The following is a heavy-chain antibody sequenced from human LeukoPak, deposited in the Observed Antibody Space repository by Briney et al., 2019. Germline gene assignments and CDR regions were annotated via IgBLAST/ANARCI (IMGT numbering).Heavy chain of an antibody. Sequence: AGSPRLSSAVSELTLRGGAMCRVRRAPGHEKKRVSAISGSGGSTYYADSVRGRFTISRDNSKNTLYLQMNSLRPEDTAVFYCARYGRSYQVLSGAYFQHWGQGTLVTVSS. CDR3: ARYGRSYQVLSGAYFQH. J-gene: IGHJ1*01. CDR1: ELTLRGGA. CDR2: ISGSGGST. V-gene: IGHV3-23*01. D-gene: IGHD1-26*01.